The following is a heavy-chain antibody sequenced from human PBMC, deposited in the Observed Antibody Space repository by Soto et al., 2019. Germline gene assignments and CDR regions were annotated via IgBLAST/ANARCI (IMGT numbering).Heavy chain of an antibody. CDR2: IDPDGGST. Sequence: QVQLVQSGAEVKKPGASVKVFCMASGYNFANYYMHWVRQAPGQGPEWMGIIDPDGGSTSYAQKFQGRVSMTSDTSTSTIYMELSSLRSEDTAVYYCASLIGVDVVRDYWGQGTLVTVSS. J-gene: IGHJ4*02. CDR1: GYNFANYY. CDR3: ASLIGVDVVRDY. V-gene: IGHV1-46*01. D-gene: IGHD3-3*01.